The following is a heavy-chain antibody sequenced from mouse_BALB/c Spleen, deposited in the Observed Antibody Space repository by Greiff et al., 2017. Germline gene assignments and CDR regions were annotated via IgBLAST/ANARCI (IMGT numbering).Heavy chain of an antibody. CDR3: AREDYYGYGY. J-gene: IGHJ2*01. V-gene: IGHV3-6*02. Sequence: EVKLVESGPGLVKPSQSLSLTCSVTGYSITSGYYWNWIRQFPGNKLEWMGYISYDGSNNYNPSLKNRISITRDTSKNQFFLKLNSVTTEDTATYYCAREDYYGYGYWGQGTTLTVSS. D-gene: IGHD1-2*01. CDR1: GYSITSGYY. CDR2: ISYDGSN.